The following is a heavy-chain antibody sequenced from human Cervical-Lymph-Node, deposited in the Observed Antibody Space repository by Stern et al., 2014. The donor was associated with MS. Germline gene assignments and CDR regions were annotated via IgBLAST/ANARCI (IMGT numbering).Heavy chain of an antibody. Sequence: VQLVESGGGLVKPGGSLRLSCAASGFTFSDYYMSWIRQAPGKGLEWVSYISSSGSTIYYADSVKGRFTISRDNAKNSLYLQMNSLRAEDTAVYYCARIIGIVVVPAAMMGNWFDPWGQGTLVTVSS. D-gene: IGHD2-2*01. CDR2: ISSSGSTI. CDR3: ARIIGIVVVPAAMMGNWFDP. CDR1: GFTFSDYY. V-gene: IGHV3-11*01. J-gene: IGHJ5*02.